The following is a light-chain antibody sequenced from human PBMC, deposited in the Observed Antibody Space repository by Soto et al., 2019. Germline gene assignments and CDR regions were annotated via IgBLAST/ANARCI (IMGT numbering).Light chain of an antibody. CDR1: QSVSSSY. CDR3: QQYASSRT. CDR2: GAS. V-gene: IGKV3-20*01. Sequence: TVMTQSPATLSVSPGERATRSCRASQSVSSSYLAWYQQKPGQAPRLLMYGASSRATGIPDRFSGSGSGTDFTLTITRLEPEDFAVYYCQQYASSRTFGQGTKVDIK. J-gene: IGKJ1*01.